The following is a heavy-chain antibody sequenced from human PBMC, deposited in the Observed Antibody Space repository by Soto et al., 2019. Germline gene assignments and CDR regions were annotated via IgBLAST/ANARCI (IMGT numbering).Heavy chain of an antibody. CDR2: IIPIFGTT. Sequence: QVQLVQSGAEVKKPGSSVKVSCTASGGTLSSYAISWVRQAPGQGLEWMGGIIPIFGTTKYAQKFQGRLTITADRSTSTAYMELSSLRSEDTAVYYCARLYYYDKSGYYLSYFDYWGQGTLVSVSS. D-gene: IGHD3-22*01. CDR3: ARLYYYDKSGYYLSYFDY. V-gene: IGHV1-69*06. CDR1: GGTLSSYA. J-gene: IGHJ4*02.